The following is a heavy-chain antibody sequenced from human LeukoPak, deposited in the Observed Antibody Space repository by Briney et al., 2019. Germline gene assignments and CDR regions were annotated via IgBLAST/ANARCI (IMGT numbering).Heavy chain of an antibody. J-gene: IGHJ6*02. CDR3: ARRRNYVYYYYGMDV. D-gene: IGHD1-7*01. V-gene: IGHV1-69*13. CDR1: GGTFSSYA. Sequence: SVKVSCKASGGTFSSYAISWVRQAPGQGLEWMGGIIPIFGTANYAQKFQGRVTITADESTSTAYMELSSLRSEDTAVYYCARRRNYVYYYYGMDVWGQGTTVTVSS. CDR2: IIPIFGTA.